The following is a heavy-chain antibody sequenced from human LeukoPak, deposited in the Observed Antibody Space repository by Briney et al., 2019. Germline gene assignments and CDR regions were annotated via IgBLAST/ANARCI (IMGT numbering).Heavy chain of an antibody. CDR2: IYHSGRT. CDR1: GYSISSGYY. D-gene: IGHD5-12*01. CDR3: ARDPEAVATVGSDAFDI. J-gene: IGHJ3*02. V-gene: IGHV4-38-2*02. Sequence: PSETLSLTCTVSGYSISSGYYWGWIRQPPGKGLEWIGSIYHSGRTYYNPSLKSRVTISVDTSKNQFSLKLSSVTAADTAVYYCARDPEAVATVGSDAFDIWGQGTMVTVSS.